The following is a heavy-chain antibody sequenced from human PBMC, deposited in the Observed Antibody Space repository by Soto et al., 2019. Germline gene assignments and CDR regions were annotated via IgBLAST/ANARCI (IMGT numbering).Heavy chain of an antibody. CDR2: IKQDGSEI. Sequence: CGVQLVQPGGSLILSCVVSEFPFSDYWMTWVRQAPGKGLEWVANIKQDGSEIYYVDSVKGRFTISRDNAKNSLFLQMNSLRAEDTAVYYCARGWASLDYWGQGTLVTVSS. CDR1: EFPFSDYW. V-gene: IGHV3-7*03. CDR3: ARGWASLDY. D-gene: IGHD6-19*01. J-gene: IGHJ4*02.